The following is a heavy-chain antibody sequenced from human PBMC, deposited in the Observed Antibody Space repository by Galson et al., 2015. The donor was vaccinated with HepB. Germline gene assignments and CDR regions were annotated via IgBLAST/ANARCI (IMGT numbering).Heavy chain of an antibody. D-gene: IGHD5-24*01. CDR2: ISYDGSNK. J-gene: IGHJ3*02. CDR3: ANRWLPKPDRAFDI. V-gene: IGHV3-30*18. CDR1: GFTFSSYG. Sequence: SLRLSCAASGFTFSSYGMHWVRQAPGKGLEWVAVISYDGSNKYYADSVKGRFTISRDNSKNTLYLQMNSLRAEDTAVYYCANRWLPKPDRAFDIWGQGTMVTVSS.